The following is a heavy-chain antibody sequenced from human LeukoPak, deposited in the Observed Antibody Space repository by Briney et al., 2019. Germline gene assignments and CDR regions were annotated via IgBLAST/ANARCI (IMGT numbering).Heavy chain of an antibody. CDR3: ARAKSDY. CDR2: INPNSGGT. Sequence: ASVKVSCKASGGTFSSYAISWVRQAPGQGLEWMGWINPNSGGTNYAQKFQGRVTMTRDTSISTAYMELSRLRSDDTAVYYCARAKSDYWGQGTLVTVSS. V-gene: IGHV1-2*02. J-gene: IGHJ4*02. CDR1: GGTFSSYA.